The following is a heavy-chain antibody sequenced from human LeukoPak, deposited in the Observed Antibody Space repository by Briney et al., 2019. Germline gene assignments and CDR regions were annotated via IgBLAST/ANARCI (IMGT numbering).Heavy chain of an antibody. V-gene: IGHV3-33*06. J-gene: IGHJ6*03. CDR2: IWYDGSNK. CDR1: GFSFSSYG. CDR3: ANDNAYSSSWYYYYYMDV. Sequence: PGRSPRLSCAASGFSFSSYGMHWVRQAPGKGLKWVAVIWYDGSNKYYADSVKGRFTISRDNSKNTLFLQMNSLRADDTAVYYCANDNAYSSSWYYYYYMDVWGKGTTVTVSS. D-gene: IGHD6-13*01.